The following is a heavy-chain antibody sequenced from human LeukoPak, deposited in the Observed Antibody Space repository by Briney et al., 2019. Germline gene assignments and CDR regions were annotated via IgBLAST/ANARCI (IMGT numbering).Heavy chain of an antibody. V-gene: IGHV3-21*01. Sequence: GSLRLSCAASGFSFSSYSMTWVRQAPGKGLECVSSISGSSTYIYYADSVKGRFTISRDNAKNSLYLQMNSLRAEDTAVYYCARDQTKPGVNWFDPWGQGTLVTVSS. CDR2: ISGSSTYI. D-gene: IGHD1-14*01. CDR3: ARDQTKPGVNWFDP. J-gene: IGHJ5*02. CDR1: GFSFSSYS.